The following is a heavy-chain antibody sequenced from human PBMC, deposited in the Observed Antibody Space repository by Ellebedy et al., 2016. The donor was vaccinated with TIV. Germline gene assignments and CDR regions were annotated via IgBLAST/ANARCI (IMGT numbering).Heavy chain of an antibody. J-gene: IGHJ4*02. V-gene: IGHV1-69*13. Sequence: AASVTVSCKASVGTFRIYAITWVRPPPGQGLEWMGGIIPIFGTANYAQKFQGRVTITADETTSTAYMELSSLRSEDTAVYYCARAQEDYDSSGYPDYWGQGTLVTVSS. CDR3: ARAQEDYDSSGYPDY. CDR1: VGTFRIYA. CDR2: IIPIFGTA. D-gene: IGHD3-22*01.